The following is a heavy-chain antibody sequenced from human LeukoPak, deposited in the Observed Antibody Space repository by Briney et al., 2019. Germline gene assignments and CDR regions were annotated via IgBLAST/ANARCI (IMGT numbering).Heavy chain of an antibody. D-gene: IGHD1-26*01. Sequence: GGSLRLSCAASGFTFSSYAMHWVRQAPGKGLEWVAVISYDGSNKYYADSVKGRFTISRDNSKNTLYLQMNSLRAEDTAVYYCARDESGSYSYYYGMDVWGQGTTVTVSS. CDR3: ARDESGSYSYYYGMDV. CDR2: ISYDGSNK. J-gene: IGHJ6*02. V-gene: IGHV3-30*04. CDR1: GFTFSSYA.